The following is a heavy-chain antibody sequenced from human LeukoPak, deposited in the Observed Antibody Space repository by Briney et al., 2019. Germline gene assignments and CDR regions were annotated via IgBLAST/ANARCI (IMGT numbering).Heavy chain of an antibody. J-gene: IGHJ6*03. D-gene: IGHD2-2*01. Sequence: GGSLRLSCAASGFIFSNYGMYWVRQAPGKGLEWVAFIRYYGSENYYGDSRKDRFTISRDNSKNTLYLQMNSLRVEDTAVYYCAKDRESSTSSYYMDVWGKGTTVTVSS. CDR2: IRYYGSEN. V-gene: IGHV3-30*02. CDR1: GFIFSNYG. CDR3: AKDRESSTSSYYMDV.